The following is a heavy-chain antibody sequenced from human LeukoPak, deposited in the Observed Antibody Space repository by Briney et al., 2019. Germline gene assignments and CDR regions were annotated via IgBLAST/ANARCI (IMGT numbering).Heavy chain of an antibody. Sequence: GGSLRLSCAASGFTFSSYTMNWVRQAPGKGLEWVSFISSSSSYIYYADSVKGRFTISRDNAKNSLYVQMNSLRAEDTAVYYCARGEYGSGNYHINYWGQGTLVTVSS. CDR1: GFTFSSYT. D-gene: IGHD3-10*01. CDR2: ISSSSSYI. J-gene: IGHJ4*02. CDR3: ARGEYGSGNYHINY. V-gene: IGHV3-21*01.